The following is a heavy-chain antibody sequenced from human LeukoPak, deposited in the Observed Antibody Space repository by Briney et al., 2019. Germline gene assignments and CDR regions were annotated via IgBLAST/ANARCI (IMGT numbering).Heavy chain of an antibody. D-gene: IGHD5-18*01. CDR2: MNPNRGNT. CDR1: GYTFTRYD. CDR3: AWGKYSYGTAYYYYYFMDV. Sequence: ASVKVSCKGSGYTFTRYDINWVRQATGQGREGMGWMNPNRGNTVYAQKFQGRVTITRNTSISTAYMELSRLRSADRAVYYCAWGKYSYGTAYYYYYFMDVWGKGTTVTVSS. V-gene: IGHV1-8*03. J-gene: IGHJ6*03.